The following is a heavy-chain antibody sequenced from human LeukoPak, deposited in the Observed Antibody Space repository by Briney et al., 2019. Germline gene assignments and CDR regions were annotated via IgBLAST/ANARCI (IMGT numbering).Heavy chain of an antibody. J-gene: IGHJ4*02. CDR3: ARDVGSFDY. CDR1: GFTFSKYW. Sequence: GGALRLSCAASGFTFSKYWMNWGRQAPGKGVEWVANIKQDGSEKYYVDSVKGRFTISRDNAKNSLYLQMNSLRAEDTAVYYCARDVGSFDYWGQGTLVTVSS. V-gene: IGHV3-7*01. D-gene: IGHD3-16*01. CDR2: IKQDGSEK.